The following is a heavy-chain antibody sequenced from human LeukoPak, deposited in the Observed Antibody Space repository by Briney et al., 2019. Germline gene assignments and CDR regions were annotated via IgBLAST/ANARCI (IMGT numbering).Heavy chain of an antibody. CDR3: ARSYGGYSYWYFDL. J-gene: IGHJ2*01. CDR2: IYYSGST. D-gene: IGHD4-23*01. V-gene: IGHV4-59*01. CDR1: GVSISSFY. Sequence: SETLSLTCTVSGVSISSFYWSWIRQPPGKGLEWIGYIYYSGSTNHNPSLKSRLTISVDTSKNQFSLKLTSLTAADTAVYYCARSYGGYSYWYFDLWGRGTLVTVSS.